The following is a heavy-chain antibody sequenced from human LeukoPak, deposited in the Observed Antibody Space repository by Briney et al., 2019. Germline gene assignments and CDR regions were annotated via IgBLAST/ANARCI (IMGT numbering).Heavy chain of an antibody. V-gene: IGHV3-48*02. CDR1: GFTFSNYS. Sequence: GGSLRLSCAASGFTFSNYSMDWVRQAPGKGLEWVSYISRSSSTRYYADSVKGRFTISRDDAKNSLYLQMNSLRDEDTAVYYCARDGRHNYYAMDVWGQGTTVTVSS. CDR3: ARDGRHNYYAMDV. CDR2: ISRSSSTR. J-gene: IGHJ6*01.